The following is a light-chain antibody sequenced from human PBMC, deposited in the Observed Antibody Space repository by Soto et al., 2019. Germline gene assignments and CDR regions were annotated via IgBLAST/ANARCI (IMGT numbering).Light chain of an antibody. J-gene: IGKJ1*01. CDR1: QSLRSNF. Sequence: EIVLTQSPVTLSVSPWERATLSCTASQSLRSNFLAWYQQKPGQAPRLLIYDASSRAAGIPDRFSGSGSGTDFTLTITRLEPEDFAVYHCQQYDGSPRTFGQGTKVDIK. V-gene: IGKV3-20*01. CDR3: QQYDGSPRT. CDR2: DAS.